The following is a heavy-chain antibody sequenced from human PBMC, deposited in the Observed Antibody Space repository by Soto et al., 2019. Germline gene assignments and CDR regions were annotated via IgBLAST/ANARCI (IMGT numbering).Heavy chain of an antibody. CDR2: IIPIFGTA. D-gene: IGHD3-10*01. CDR3: ARTYGSGSPDPIYYYYGMDV. Sequence: QVQLVQSGAEVKKPGSSVKVSCKASGGTFSSYAISWVRQAPGLGLEWMGGIIPIFGTANYAQKFQGRVTITEDESTSTAYMELSSLRSEDTAVYYCARTYGSGSPDPIYYYYGMDVWGQGTTVTVSS. J-gene: IGHJ6*02. V-gene: IGHV1-69*01. CDR1: GGTFSSYA.